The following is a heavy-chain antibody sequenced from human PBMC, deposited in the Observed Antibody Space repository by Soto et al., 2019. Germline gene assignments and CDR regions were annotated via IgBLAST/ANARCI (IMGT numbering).Heavy chain of an antibody. J-gene: IGHJ6*02. CDR3: AKNGQPPYYYYGMDV. Sequence: QGQLVQSGAEVKKPGASVKVSCKASGYTFTRYGISWVRQAPGQGLEWMGWISGYNGDTKYAQKFQGRVTMTIDTSTTTTYMELTSLTSADTAVYYCAKNGQPPYYYYGMDVWGQGTTVTVSS. CDR2: ISGYNGDT. D-gene: IGHD2-8*01. CDR1: GYTFTRYG. V-gene: IGHV1-18*01.